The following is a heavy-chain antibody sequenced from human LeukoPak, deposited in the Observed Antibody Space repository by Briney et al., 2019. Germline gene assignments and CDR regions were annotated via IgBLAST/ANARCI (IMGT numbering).Heavy chain of an antibody. CDR2: IRYDGSNK. V-gene: IGHV3-30*02. CDR3: VRPARLYCSGRSCYAGYYGMDV. CDR1: GFTFSRYG. J-gene: IGHJ6*02. D-gene: IGHD2-15*01. Sequence: AGGSLRLSCAASGFTFSRYGMHWVRQAPGKGLEWVAFIRYDGSNKYYADSVKGRFTISRDNSKNTLYLQMNSPRAEDTAVYYCVRPARLYCSGRSCYAGYYGMDVWGQGTTVTVSS.